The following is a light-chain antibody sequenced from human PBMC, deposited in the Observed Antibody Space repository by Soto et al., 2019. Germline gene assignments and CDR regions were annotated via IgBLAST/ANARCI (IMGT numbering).Light chain of an antibody. CDR3: QQSYRTLSIT. V-gene: IGKV1-39*01. CDR1: ESISRH. Sequence: DSQMTQSPSSLSASVGDRVTITCRASESISRHLNWYQQKPGKAPNLLIYAASSLQNGVPSRFSGSGSGTDFTLTISNLQPEDFATYYCQQSYRTLSITFGQGTRLEIK. J-gene: IGKJ5*01. CDR2: AAS.